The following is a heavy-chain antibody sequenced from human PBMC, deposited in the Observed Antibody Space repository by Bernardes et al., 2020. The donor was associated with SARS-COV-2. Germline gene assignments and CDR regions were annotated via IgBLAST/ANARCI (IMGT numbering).Heavy chain of an antibody. V-gene: IGHV3-48*01. CDR3: ATQADYYGSGPYHPYGMAV. J-gene: IGHJ6*02. CDR1: GFKFSTYR. D-gene: IGHD3-10*01. Sequence: GGSLRLSCAASGFKFSTYRMNWVRQAPGKGLEWVSYISSKTSSRYHADSVKGRFTISRDNAKNSLYLQMNSLRAEYSAVYYCATQADYYGSGPYHPYGMAVWGQGTTVTVSS. CDR2: ISSKTSSR.